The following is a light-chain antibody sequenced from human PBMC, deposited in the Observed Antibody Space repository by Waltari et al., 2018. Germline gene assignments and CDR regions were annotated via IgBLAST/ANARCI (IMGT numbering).Light chain of an antibody. J-gene: IGLJ1*01. CDR3: GTWDTSLSAYV. CDR2: DDN. Sequence: QSVLTQPPSVSAAPGQRVTISCSGSSSNIENNYVSWYQQLPGTAPQLFIFDDNKRSSGLPDRFSGSKSGTSATLDITGLQTGDEADYYCGTWDTSLSAYVFGTGTKVTVL. CDR1: SSNIENNY. V-gene: IGLV1-51*01.